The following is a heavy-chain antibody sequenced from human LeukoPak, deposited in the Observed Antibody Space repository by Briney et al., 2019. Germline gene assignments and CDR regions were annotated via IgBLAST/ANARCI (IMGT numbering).Heavy chain of an antibody. CDR3: ASLLGYCSGNRCPSSANYYYYMDV. CDR2: MYYSGST. D-gene: IGHD2-15*01. Sequence: PSETLSLTCTVSGGSISSSSDYWAWIRQPPGKGLEWIGSMYYSGSTYYNPSLKSRVTLSIDTSKNQFSLKVNSVTAADTAVYYCASLLGYCSGNRCPSSANYYYYMDVWGKGTTVTVSS. CDR1: GGSISSSSDY. V-gene: IGHV4-39*07. J-gene: IGHJ6*03.